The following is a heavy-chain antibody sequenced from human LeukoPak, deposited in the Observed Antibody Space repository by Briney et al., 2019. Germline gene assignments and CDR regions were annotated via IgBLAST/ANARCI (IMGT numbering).Heavy chain of an antibody. J-gene: IGHJ4*02. CDR1: GFTVSSNY. CDR3: ARAWESYTTVVTPGDY. Sequence: GGSLRLSCAASGFTVSSNYMSWVRQAPGKGLEWVSVIYSGGSTYYADSVKGRFTISRDNSKNTLYPQMNSLRAEDTAVYYCARAWESYTTVVTPGDYWGQGTLVTVSS. V-gene: IGHV3-66*01. CDR2: IYSGGST. D-gene: IGHD4-23*01.